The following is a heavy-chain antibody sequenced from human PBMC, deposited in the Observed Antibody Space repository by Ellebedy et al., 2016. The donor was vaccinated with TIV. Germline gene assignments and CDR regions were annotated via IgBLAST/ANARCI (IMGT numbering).Heavy chain of an antibody. CDR2: ISAYNGNT. CDR3: ARDQKNFDYYDILSAFNY. J-gene: IGHJ4*02. CDR1: GYTLSSSG. D-gene: IGHD3-9*01. Sequence: AASVKVSCKASGYTLSSSGISWVRQAPGQGLEWMGWISAYNGNTDYAQRFQGRVTMTTDTSTSTAYMELRSLRSDDPAVYYCARDQKNFDYYDILSAFNYWGQGTLVIVSS. V-gene: IGHV1-18*01.